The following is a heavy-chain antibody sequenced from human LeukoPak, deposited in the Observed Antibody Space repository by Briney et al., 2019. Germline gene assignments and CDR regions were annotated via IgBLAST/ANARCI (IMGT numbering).Heavy chain of an antibody. J-gene: IGHJ6*02. CDR1: GFTFSDYY. V-gene: IGHV3-11*01. Sequence: GGSLRLSCAASGFTFSDYYMSWIRQAPGKGLEWVSYISSSGSTIYSADSVKGRFTISRDNAKNSLYLQMNSLRAEDTAVYYCAREYCSSTSCSLDGMDVWGQGTTVTVSS. CDR2: ISSSGSTI. D-gene: IGHD2-2*01. CDR3: AREYCSSTSCSLDGMDV.